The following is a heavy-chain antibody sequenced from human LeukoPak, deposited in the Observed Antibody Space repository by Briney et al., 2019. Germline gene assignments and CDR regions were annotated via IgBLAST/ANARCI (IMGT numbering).Heavy chain of an antibody. CDR2: FDPEDGET. CDR3: ATGVVAPGAFDI. J-gene: IGHJ3*02. Sequence: GASVKVSCKVSGYTLTELSMHWVRQAPGKGLEWMGGFDPEDGETIYAQKFQGRVTMTEDTSTDTAYMELSSLRSEDTAVYHCATGVVAPGAFDIWGQGTMVTVSS. D-gene: IGHD3-16*01. CDR1: GYTLTELS. V-gene: IGHV1-24*01.